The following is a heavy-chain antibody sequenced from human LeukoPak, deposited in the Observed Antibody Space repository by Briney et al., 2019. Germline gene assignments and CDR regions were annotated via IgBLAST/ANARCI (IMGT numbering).Heavy chain of an antibody. J-gene: IGHJ4*02. CDR3: ARDRYYDSSGPAFDY. V-gene: IGHV3-66*01. Sequence: GGSLRLSCAASGFTVSSNYMSWVRQAPGKGLEWVSVIYSGGSTYYADSVKGRFTISRDNSKNTLYLQMNSLRAEDTAVYYCARDRYYDSSGPAFDYWGQGTLVTVSS. D-gene: IGHD3-22*01. CDR1: GFTVSSNY. CDR2: IYSGGST.